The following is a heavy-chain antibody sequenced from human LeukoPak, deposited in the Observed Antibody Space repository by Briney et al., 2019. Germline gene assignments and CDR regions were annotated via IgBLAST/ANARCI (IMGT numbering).Heavy chain of an antibody. D-gene: IGHD1-26*01. CDR3: AKGIGGSFAAGNY. Sequence: PGGSLRLSCSASGFTFSSYAMHWVRQAPGKGLEYVSAISSNGGSTYYADSVKGRFTISRDNSKNTLYLQMNSLRTEDTAMYYCAKGIGGSFAAGNYWGQGTLVTVSS. V-gene: IGHV3-64*04. J-gene: IGHJ4*02. CDR2: ISSNGGST. CDR1: GFTFSSYA.